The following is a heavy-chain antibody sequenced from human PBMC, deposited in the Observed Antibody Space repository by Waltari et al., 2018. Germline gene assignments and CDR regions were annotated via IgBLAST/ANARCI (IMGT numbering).Heavy chain of an antibody. D-gene: IGHD3-16*01. Sequence: EVQLVESGGGLIQPGGSLRLSCAASGFTVSSNYMSWVRQAPGKGLEGVSVIYSVGSTYYADAEKGRFTISRDNSKNPLYLQMNSLRADDRAVYYCARAIWGYMDVWGKGTTVTVSS. CDR2: IYSVGST. J-gene: IGHJ6*03. CDR3: ARAIWGYMDV. CDR1: GFTVSSNY. V-gene: IGHV3-53*01.